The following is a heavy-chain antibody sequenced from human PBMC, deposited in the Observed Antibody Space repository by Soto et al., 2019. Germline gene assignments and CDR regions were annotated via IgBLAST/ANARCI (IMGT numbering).Heavy chain of an antibody. CDR1: GFTFSTYS. CDR3: ARVYCSSSSCGMDV. J-gene: IGHJ6*02. D-gene: IGHD2-2*01. V-gene: IGHV3-21*01. CDR2: ISSGSDYI. Sequence: GGSLRLSCAPSGFTFSTYSLNWVRQAPGKGLEWVSSISSGSDYIYYADSVKGRFPTSRDNAKNSLYLQMNSLRAEDTAVYYCARVYCSSSSCGMDVWGQGTTVTVSS.